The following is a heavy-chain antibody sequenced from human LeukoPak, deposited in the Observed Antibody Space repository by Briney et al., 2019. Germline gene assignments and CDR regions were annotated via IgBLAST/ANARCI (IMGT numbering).Heavy chain of an antibody. CDR1: GFTFSSYW. V-gene: IGHV3-7*04. J-gene: IGHJ5*02. Sequence: GGSLRLSCAASGFTFSSYWMSWVRQAPGKGLEWVANIKQDGSEKYYVDSVKGRFTISRDNAKNSLYLQMNSLRAEDTAVYYCARVFRLSAYSSSGFDPWGQGTLVTVSS. CDR3: ARVFRLSAYSSSGFDP. CDR2: IKQDGSEK. D-gene: IGHD6-6*01.